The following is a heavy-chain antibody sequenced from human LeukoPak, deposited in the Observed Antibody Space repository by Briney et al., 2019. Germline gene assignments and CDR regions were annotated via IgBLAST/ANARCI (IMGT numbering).Heavy chain of an antibody. CDR2: IIPIFGTA. CDR3: ARERRGNYYYYYMDV. Sequence: ASVKVSCKASGGTFSSYAISWVRQAPGQGLEWMGGIIPIFGTANHAQKFQGRVTITTDESTSTAYMELSSLRSEDTAVYYCARERRGNYYYYYMDVWGKGTTVTVSS. CDR1: GGTFSSYA. J-gene: IGHJ6*03. D-gene: IGHD3-10*01. V-gene: IGHV1-69*05.